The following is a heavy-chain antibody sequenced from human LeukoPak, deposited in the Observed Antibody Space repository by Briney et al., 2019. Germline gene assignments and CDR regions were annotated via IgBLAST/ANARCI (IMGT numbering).Heavy chain of an antibody. J-gene: IGHJ2*01. CDR1: GYPFASYG. D-gene: IGHD4-23*01. CDR2: ISAYKGNT. CDR3: ARDHGGKVDRYFDL. V-gene: IGHV1-18*01. Sequence: ASVKVSCKASGYPFASYGISWVRQAPGQGLGWMGWISAYKGNTNYAQKFQGRVTMTTDTSTSTAYMELRSLRSDDTAVYYCARDHGGKVDRYFDLWGRGTLVTASS.